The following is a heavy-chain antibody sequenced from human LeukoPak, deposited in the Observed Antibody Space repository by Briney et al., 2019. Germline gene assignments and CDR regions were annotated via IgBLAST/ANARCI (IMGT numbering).Heavy chain of an antibody. CDR3: ATYSGPDKWDASDM. V-gene: IGHV3-7*01. CDR2: IRVDGSVE. Sequence: GGSLRLSCAASGFTSSAYAMTWVRQAPGKGLEWVATIRVDGSVEYHVDSRKGRFTISRDNAWNSLYLQMDSLRVEDTAVYYCATYSGPDKWDASDMWGQGTLVTVSP. J-gene: IGHJ3*02. D-gene: IGHD1-26*01. CDR1: GFTSSAYA.